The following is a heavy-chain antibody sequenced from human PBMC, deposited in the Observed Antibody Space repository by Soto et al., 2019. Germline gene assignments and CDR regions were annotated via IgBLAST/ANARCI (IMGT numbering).Heavy chain of an antibody. D-gene: IGHD2-15*01. Sequence: GASVKVSCKASGVTFSSYAISWVRQAPGQGLEWMGGIIPIFGTANYAQKFQGRVTITADKSTSTAYMELSSLRSEDTAVYYCARDFEDCSGGSCPLDYCGQGTLVTVSS. CDR3: ARDFEDCSGGSCPLDY. CDR2: IIPIFGTA. CDR1: GVTFSSYA. V-gene: IGHV1-69*06. J-gene: IGHJ4*02.